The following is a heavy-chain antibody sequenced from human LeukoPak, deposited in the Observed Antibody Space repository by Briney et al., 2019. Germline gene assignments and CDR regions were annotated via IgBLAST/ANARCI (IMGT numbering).Heavy chain of an antibody. D-gene: IGHD6-6*01. CDR1: GFTFSTHW. V-gene: IGHV3-21*01. J-gene: IGHJ5*02. CDR3: ARDVHPSSSSGRREHP. Sequence: PGGSLTLSCEASGFTFSTHWMSWVRQAPGKGLEWVSSISSSSSYIYYADSVKGRFTISRDNAKNSLYLQMNSPRAEDTAVYYCARDVHPSSSSGRREHPWGQGTLVTVSS. CDR2: ISSSSSYI.